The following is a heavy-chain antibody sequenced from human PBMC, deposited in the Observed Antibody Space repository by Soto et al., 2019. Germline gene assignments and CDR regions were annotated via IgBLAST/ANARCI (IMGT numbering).Heavy chain of an antibody. CDR1: VFTVSTNY. CDR2: IYNVGST. V-gene: IGHV3-53*01. CDR3: ARDSQGVPAVTPGYHYFGMDV. J-gene: IGHJ6*02. D-gene: IGHD2-2*01. Sequence: LXLSCAASVFTVSTNYMNWVRQAPGKGLEWVSIIYNVGSTYYSDSVRGRFTISRDNSKNTLYLQMNNLRVEDTAVYYCARDSQGVPAVTPGYHYFGMDVWGQGTKVTVSS.